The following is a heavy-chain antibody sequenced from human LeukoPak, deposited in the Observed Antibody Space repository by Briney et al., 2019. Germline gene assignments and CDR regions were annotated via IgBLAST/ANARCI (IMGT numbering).Heavy chain of an antibody. D-gene: IGHD3-22*01. CDR2: IYYSGST. Sequence: TSETLSLTCTVSGGSISSYYWSWIRQPPGKGLEWIGYIYYSGSTNYNPSLKSRVTISVDTSKNQFSLKLSSVTAADTAVYYCARGYSSGSDWFDPWGQGILVTVSS. CDR1: GGSISSYY. CDR3: ARGYSSGSDWFDP. J-gene: IGHJ5*02. V-gene: IGHV4-59*01.